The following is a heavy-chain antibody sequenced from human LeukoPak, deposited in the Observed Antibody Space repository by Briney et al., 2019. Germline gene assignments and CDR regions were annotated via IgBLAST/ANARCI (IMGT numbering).Heavy chain of an antibody. Sequence: ASVKVSCKASGYTFTSYDINWVRQATGQGLEWMGWMNPNSGNTGYAQKFQGRVTITRNTSISTAYMELSSLRSEDTAVYYCARGQKTYYDFWSGYYQVPGFDPWGQGTLVTVSS. J-gene: IGHJ5*02. CDR2: MNPNSGNT. CDR1: GYTFTSYD. D-gene: IGHD3-3*01. CDR3: ARGQKTYYDFWSGYYQVPGFDP. V-gene: IGHV1-8*03.